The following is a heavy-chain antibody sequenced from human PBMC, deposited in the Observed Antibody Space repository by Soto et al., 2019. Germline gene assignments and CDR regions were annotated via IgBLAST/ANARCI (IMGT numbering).Heavy chain of an antibody. Sequence: GESLKISGKGSGYSFTSYCIGWVRQMPWKGLEWMGIIYPGDSDTRYSPSFQGQVTISADKSISTAYLQWSSLKASDTAMYYCARHPGIAAGNYYYGMDVWGQGTTVTVSS. V-gene: IGHV5-51*01. J-gene: IGHJ6*02. CDR1: GYSFTSYC. CDR2: IYPGDSDT. D-gene: IGHD6-13*01. CDR3: ARHPGIAAGNYYYGMDV.